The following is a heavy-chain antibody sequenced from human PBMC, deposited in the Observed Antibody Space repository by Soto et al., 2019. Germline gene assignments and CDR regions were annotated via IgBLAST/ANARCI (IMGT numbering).Heavy chain of an antibody. CDR3: ARDIDSSGYSLTPDNWFDP. Sequence: ASVKVSCKASGYTFTSYGISWVRQAPGQGLEWMGWISAYNGNTNYAQKLQGRVTMTTDTSTSTAYMELRSLRSDDTAVYYCARDIDSSGYSLTPDNWFDPWGQGTLVTVSS. J-gene: IGHJ5*02. CDR1: GYTFTSYG. CDR2: ISAYNGNT. D-gene: IGHD3-22*01. V-gene: IGHV1-18*01.